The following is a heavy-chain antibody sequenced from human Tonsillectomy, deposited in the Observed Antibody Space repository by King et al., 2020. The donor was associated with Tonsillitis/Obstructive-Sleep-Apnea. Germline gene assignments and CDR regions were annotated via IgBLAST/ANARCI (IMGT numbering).Heavy chain of an antibody. J-gene: IGHJ4*02. CDR2: INPNSGGT. V-gene: IGHV1-2*02. CDR1: GYTFTGYY. D-gene: IGHD4-23*01. CDR3: VSEAWDTVVTPFGDY. Sequence: VQLVESGAEVKKPGASVKVSCKASGYTFTGYYMHWVRQAPGQGLEWMGWINPNSGGTNYAQKFQGRVTMTRDTSISTAYMELSRLRSDDTAVYYCVSEAWDTVVTPFGDYWGQGTLVTVSS.